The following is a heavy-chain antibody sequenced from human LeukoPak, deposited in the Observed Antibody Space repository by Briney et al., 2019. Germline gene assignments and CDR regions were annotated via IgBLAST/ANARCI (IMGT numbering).Heavy chain of an antibody. CDR2: IIPIFGTA. V-gene: IGHV1-69*13. J-gene: IGHJ6*02. CDR3: ARARTRLQYYGMDV. Sequence: ASVKVSCKASGGTFSSYAISWVRQAPGQGLEWMGGIIPIFGTANYAQKFQGRVTITADESTSTAYMELSSLRSEDTAVYYRARARTRLQYYGMDVWGQGTTVTVSS. CDR1: GGTFSSYA. D-gene: IGHD5-24*01.